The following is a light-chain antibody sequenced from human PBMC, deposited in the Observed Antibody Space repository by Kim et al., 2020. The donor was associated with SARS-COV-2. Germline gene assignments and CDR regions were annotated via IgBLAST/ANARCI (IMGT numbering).Light chain of an antibody. CDR3: QQYGSSRLD. J-gene: IGKJ4*01. V-gene: IGKV3-20*01. Sequence: GEKTATPCRGRRGVSSNYLAWYQQEPGQAPKLLVYGASSRETGIPERFSGSGSGTEFTLTISRLEPEDFAVYYCQQYGSSRLDFGGGTKVDIK. CDR2: GAS. CDR1: RGVSSNY.